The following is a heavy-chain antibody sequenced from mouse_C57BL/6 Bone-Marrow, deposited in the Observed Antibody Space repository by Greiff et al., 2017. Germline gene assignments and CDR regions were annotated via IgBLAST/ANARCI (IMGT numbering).Heavy chain of an antibody. CDR2: ISGGGGNT. CDR1: GFTFSSYT. V-gene: IGHV5-9*01. J-gene: IGHJ2*01. D-gene: IGHD2-2*01. Sequence: EVQRVESGGGLVKPGGSLKLSCAASGFTFSSYTMSWVRQTPEKRLGWVATISGGGGNTYYPDSVKGRFTISRDNAKNTLYLQMSSLRAEDTALYYCARQRGLDYWGQGTTLTVSS. CDR3: ARQRGLDY.